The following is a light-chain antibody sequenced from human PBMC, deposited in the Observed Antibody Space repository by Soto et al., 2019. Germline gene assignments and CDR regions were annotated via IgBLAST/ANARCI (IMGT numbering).Light chain of an antibody. V-gene: IGLV1-40*01. CDR2: ANN. CDR3: QSYDSSLSVI. J-gene: IGLJ2*01. Sequence: QSVVTQPPSVSGAPGQRVTISCTGSSSNIGSGYDVHWYQQLPGTAPKLLIYANNRRPSGVPDRFSASKSGTSASLAITGLQAEDEADYYCQSYDSSLSVIFGGGTKVTVL. CDR1: SSNIGSGYD.